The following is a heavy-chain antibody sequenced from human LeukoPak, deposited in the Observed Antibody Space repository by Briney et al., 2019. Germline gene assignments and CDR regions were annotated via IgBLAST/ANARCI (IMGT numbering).Heavy chain of an antibody. CDR1: GFIFSTYS. Sequence: GGSLRLSCAASGFIFSTYSMSWVRQAPGKGLEWVSYISSSNIYYADSVKGRFTISRDNAKKSLYLQMNSLRVEGTAMYYCVREGGFDYWGQGTLVTVSS. CDR2: ISSSNI. D-gene: IGHD3-16*01. V-gene: IGHV3-48*01. J-gene: IGHJ4*02. CDR3: VREGGFDY.